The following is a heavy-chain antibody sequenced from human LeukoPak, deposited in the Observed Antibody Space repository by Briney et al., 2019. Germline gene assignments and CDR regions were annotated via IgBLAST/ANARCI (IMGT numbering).Heavy chain of an antibody. CDR3: ARDPGASSGWRGYYYYGMDV. J-gene: IGHJ6*02. Sequence: GASVKVSCKASGYTFTSYGISWVRQAPGQGLEWMGWISAYNGNTNYAQKLQGRVTMTTDTSTSTAYMELRSLRSDDTAVYYCARDPGASSGWRGYYYYGMDVWGRGTTVTVSS. D-gene: IGHD6-19*01. V-gene: IGHV1-18*01. CDR2: ISAYNGNT. CDR1: GYTFTSYG.